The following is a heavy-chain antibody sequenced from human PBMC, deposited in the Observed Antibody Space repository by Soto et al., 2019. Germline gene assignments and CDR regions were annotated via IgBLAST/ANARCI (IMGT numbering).Heavy chain of an antibody. V-gene: IGHV3-33*01. CDR2: IWYDGSNK. CDR1: GFTFSSYG. J-gene: IGHJ4*02. CDR3: ARDDDVVVPAAISY. Sequence: GGSLRLSCAASGFTFSSYGMHWVRQAPGKGLEWVAVIWYDGSNKYYADSVKGRFTISRDNSKNTLYLQMNSLRAEDTAVYYCARDDDVVVPAAISYWGRGTLVTVSS. D-gene: IGHD2-2*02.